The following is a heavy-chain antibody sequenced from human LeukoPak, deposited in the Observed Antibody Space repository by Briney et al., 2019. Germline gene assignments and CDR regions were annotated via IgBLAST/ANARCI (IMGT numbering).Heavy chain of an antibody. J-gene: IGHJ4*02. V-gene: IGHV3-53*01. CDR3: ARMMVRGHTYYFDY. D-gene: IGHD3-10*01. CDR2: IYSGGST. CDR1: GFTVSSNY. Sequence: GGSLRLSCAASGFTVSSNYMSWVRQAPGKGLEWVSVIYSGGSTYYADSVKGRFTISRDNSKSTLYLQMNSLRAEDTAVYYCARMMVRGHTYYFDYWGQGTLVTVSS.